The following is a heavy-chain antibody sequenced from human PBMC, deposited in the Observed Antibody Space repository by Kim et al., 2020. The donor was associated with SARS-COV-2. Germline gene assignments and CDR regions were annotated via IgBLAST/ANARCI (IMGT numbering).Heavy chain of an antibody. CDR2: INTNTGNP. Sequence: ASVKVSCKASGYTFTSYRMNWVRQAPGQGLEWMGWINTNTGNPEYAQGFTGRFVFSLDTSVSTAYVQISSLKAEDTAVYYCAREGGYSRGWNQATSWGQGTLVTVSS. CDR1: GYTFTSYR. CDR3: AREGGYSRGWNQATS. D-gene: IGHD6-19*01. V-gene: IGHV7-4-1*02. J-gene: IGHJ5*02.